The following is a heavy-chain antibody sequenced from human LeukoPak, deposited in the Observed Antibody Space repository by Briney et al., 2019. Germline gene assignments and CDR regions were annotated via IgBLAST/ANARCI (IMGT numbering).Heavy chain of an antibody. J-gene: IGHJ4*02. V-gene: IGHV3-7*01. D-gene: IGHD6-13*01. CDR2: IKHDGSEK. Sequence: GGSLRLSCAGSGFIFRDYWLTWVRQAPGKGLEWVANIKHDGSEKYYVDSVKGRFTISRDNAKNSLYLQMNSLRAEDTAVYYCARVGTAEGTLEDYWGQGTLVTVSS. CDR3: ARVGTAEGTLEDY. CDR1: GFIFRDYW.